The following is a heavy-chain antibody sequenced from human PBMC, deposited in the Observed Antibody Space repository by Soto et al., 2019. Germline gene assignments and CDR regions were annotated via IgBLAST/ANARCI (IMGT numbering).Heavy chain of an antibody. CDR3: ARDSGLGVVVVAATQDLDY. CDR2: IWYDGSNK. Sequence: GGSLRLSCAASGFTFSGYGMHWVRQAPGKGLEWVAVIWYDGSNKYYADSVKGRFTISRDNSKNTLYLQMNSLRAEDTAVYYCARDSGLGVVVVAATQDLDYWGQGTLVTVSS. D-gene: IGHD2-15*01. J-gene: IGHJ4*02. CDR1: GFTFSGYG. V-gene: IGHV3-33*01.